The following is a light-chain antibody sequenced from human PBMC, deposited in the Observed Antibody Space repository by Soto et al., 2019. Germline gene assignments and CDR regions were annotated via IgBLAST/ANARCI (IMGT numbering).Light chain of an antibody. CDR1: QSVSSTY. CDR3: QQYGRSPPFT. Sequence: EIVLTQSPGTLSLSPGERATLSCRASQSVSSTYIAWYQQNPGQAHRLLIYGASSRATGIPDRFSGSGSGTDFTLTISRLEPEDFAVYFCQQYGRSPPFTFGQGTKVEIK. V-gene: IGKV3-20*01. CDR2: GAS. J-gene: IGKJ2*01.